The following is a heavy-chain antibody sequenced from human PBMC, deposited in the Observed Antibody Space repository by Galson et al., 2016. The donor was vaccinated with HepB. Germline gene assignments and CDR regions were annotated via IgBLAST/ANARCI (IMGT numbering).Heavy chain of an antibody. Sequence: SLRLSCAASGFTLTNYGMHWVRQAPGKGLEWVADIWSNGNNKYYADSVRGRFSVSRDQAKNTLYLQMSSLRVDDTAVYYCARLYGDVTLFDYWGQGTLVTVSS. D-gene: IGHD4-17*01. CDR3: ARLYGDVTLFDY. CDR2: IWSNGNNK. J-gene: IGHJ4*02. CDR1: GFTLTNYG. V-gene: IGHV3-33*01.